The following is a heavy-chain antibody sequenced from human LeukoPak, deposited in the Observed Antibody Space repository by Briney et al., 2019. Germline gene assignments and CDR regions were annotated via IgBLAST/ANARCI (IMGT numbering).Heavy chain of an antibody. Sequence: SETLSPTCTVSGGSISSYYWSWIRQPPGKGLEWIGYIYYTGSTNYNPPLKSRVTISVDTSKNQFSLKLSSVTAADTAVYYCARAFSSGWYPYSIGGLWFDYWGQGTLVTVSS. J-gene: IGHJ4*02. CDR1: GGSISSYY. CDR2: IYYTGST. D-gene: IGHD6-19*01. CDR3: ARAFSSGWYPYSIGGLWFDY. V-gene: IGHV4-59*01.